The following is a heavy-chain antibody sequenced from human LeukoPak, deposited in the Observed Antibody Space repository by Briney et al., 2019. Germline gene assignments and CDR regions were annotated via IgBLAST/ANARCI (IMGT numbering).Heavy chain of an antibody. CDR3: ARDSSREQWLPFDY. CDR2: ISAYNGNT. V-gene: IGHV1-18*01. Sequence: GASVKVSCKASGYTFTTYGISWVRQAPGQGLEWMGWISAYNGNTNYAQKLQGRVTMTTDTSTSTAYTELRSLRSDDTAVYYCARDSSREQWLPFDYWGQGTLVTVSS. J-gene: IGHJ4*02. D-gene: IGHD6-19*01. CDR1: GYTFTTYG.